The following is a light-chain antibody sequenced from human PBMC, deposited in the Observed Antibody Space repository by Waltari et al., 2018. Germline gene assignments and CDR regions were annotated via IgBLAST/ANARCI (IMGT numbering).Light chain of an antibody. CDR2: GAS. J-gene: IGKJ2*01. CDR3: QQSFDTPYT. Sequence: DIQMTQSPSSLSASVGDRVIITCRASESVTNFLNWYQQKPGKAPKLLINGASNLQSGVPSRFRCSGSGTDSSLIISSLQPEDFATYHCQQSFDTPYTFGQGTKLEIK. CDR1: ESVTNF. V-gene: IGKV1-39*01.